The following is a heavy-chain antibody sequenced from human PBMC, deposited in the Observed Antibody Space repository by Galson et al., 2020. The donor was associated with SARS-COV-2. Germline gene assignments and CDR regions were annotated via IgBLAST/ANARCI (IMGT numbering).Heavy chain of an antibody. J-gene: IGHJ3*02. Sequence: SGPTLVKPTQTLTLTCTFSGFSLTTIGMSVSWIRQPPGKALEWLALIDWDDEKFYSTSLKTRLTISKDTSKNQVFLTMTNMDPVDTATYYCARIPGTDDAFDIWGQGTMVTVSS. V-gene: IGHV2-70*13. CDR2: IDWDDEK. CDR1: GFSLTTIGMS. CDR3: ARIPGTDDAFDI. D-gene: IGHD6-13*01.